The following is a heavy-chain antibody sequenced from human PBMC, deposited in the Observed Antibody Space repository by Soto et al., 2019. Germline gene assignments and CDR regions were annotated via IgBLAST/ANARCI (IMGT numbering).Heavy chain of an antibody. CDR2: ISGGGGTT. V-gene: IGHV3-23*01. CDR1: GFTFSSYG. Sequence: GGSLRLSCAASGFTFSSYGMSWVRQAPGKGLEWVSAISGGGGTTYYADSVKGRFTISRDNSKNTLYLQMNSLRAEDTAVYYCAKDYFSSGYYYGFDYWGQGTLVTVSS. D-gene: IGHD3-22*01. CDR3: AKDYFSSGYYYGFDY. J-gene: IGHJ4*02.